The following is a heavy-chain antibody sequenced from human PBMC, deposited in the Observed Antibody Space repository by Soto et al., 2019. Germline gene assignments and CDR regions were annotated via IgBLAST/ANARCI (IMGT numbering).Heavy chain of an antibody. CDR2: IYYSGST. V-gene: IGHV4-59*01. CDR1: GGSISSYY. J-gene: IGHJ6*03. Sequence: PSETLSLTCTVSGGSISSYYWSWIRQPPGKGLEWIGYIYYSGSTNYNPSLKSRVTISVDTSKNQFSLKLSSVTAADTAVYYCARDLGSYDYIWGSYRSYMDVWGKGTTVTVSS. CDR3: ARDLGSYDYIWGSYRSYMDV. D-gene: IGHD3-16*02.